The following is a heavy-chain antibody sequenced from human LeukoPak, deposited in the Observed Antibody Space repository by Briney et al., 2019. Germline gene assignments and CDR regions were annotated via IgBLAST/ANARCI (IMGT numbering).Heavy chain of an antibody. Sequence: PGGSLRLSCAASGFTFSNAWMSWVRQAPGKGLEWVSAISGSGMSTYYGDSVKGRFNVSRDDSKNTLYLQMNSLRVEDTAVYYCVIDIARDMIRGFAFFDYWGQGTPVTVSS. CDR2: ISGSGMST. CDR3: VIDIARDMIRGFAFFDY. V-gene: IGHV3-23*01. CDR1: GFTFSNAW. J-gene: IGHJ4*02. D-gene: IGHD3-10*01.